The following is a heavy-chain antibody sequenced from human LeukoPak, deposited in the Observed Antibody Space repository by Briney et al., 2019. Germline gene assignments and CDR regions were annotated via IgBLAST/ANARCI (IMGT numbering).Heavy chain of an antibody. CDR1: GYTLTELS. D-gene: IGHD5-12*01. CDR3: ATLLSGYDYFDY. Sequence: ASVKVSCKVSGYTLTELSMHWVRQAPGKGLEWMGGFDPVDGETIYAQKFQGRVTMTEDTSTDTAYMELSSLRSEDTAVYYCATLLSGYDYFDYWGQGTLVTVSS. V-gene: IGHV1-24*01. CDR2: FDPVDGET. J-gene: IGHJ4*02.